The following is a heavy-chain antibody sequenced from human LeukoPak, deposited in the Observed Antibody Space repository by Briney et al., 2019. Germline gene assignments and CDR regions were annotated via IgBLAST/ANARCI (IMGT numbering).Heavy chain of an antibody. J-gene: IGHJ5*02. Sequence: GASVKVSCKISGYTLTELSMHWVRQAPGKGLEWMGGFDPEDGETIYAQKFQGRVTVTEDTSTDTAYMELSSLRSEDTAVYYCATDPPPLSWGQGTLVTVSS. CDR3: ATDPPPLS. CDR2: FDPEDGET. CDR1: GYTLTELS. V-gene: IGHV1-24*01.